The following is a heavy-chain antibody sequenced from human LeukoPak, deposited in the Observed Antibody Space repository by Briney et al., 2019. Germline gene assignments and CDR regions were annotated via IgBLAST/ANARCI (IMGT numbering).Heavy chain of an antibody. CDR2: IYYSGST. V-gene: IGHV4-59*01. CDR1: GGSISSYY. D-gene: IGHD5-18*01. J-gene: IGHJ6*03. CDR3: ARSWLHNYYYYYMDV. Sequence: PSETLSLTCTVSGGSISSYYWSWIRQPPGKGLEWIGYIYYSGSTNYNPSLKSRVTISVDTSKNQFSLKLSSVTAADTAVYYCARSWLHNYYYYYMDVWGKGTTVTISS.